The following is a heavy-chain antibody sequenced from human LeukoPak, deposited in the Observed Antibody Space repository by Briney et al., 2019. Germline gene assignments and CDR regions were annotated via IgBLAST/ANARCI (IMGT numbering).Heavy chain of an antibody. CDR1: GYTFTNDW. D-gene: IGHD2-15*01. J-gene: IGHJ4*02. CDR3: ARGSTATTSVYIY. CDR2: ICPGDSDT. Sequence: GESLKISCKGSGYTFTNDWIGWVRQMPGKGLEWMGIICPGDSDTRYSPSFQGQVTISADKSITTAYLHWSSLKASDTAMYYCARGSTATTSVYIYWGQGTLVTVSS. V-gene: IGHV5-51*01.